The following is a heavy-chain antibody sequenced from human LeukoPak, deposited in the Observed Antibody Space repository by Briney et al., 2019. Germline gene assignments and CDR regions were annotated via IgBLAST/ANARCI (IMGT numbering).Heavy chain of an antibody. V-gene: IGHV4-59*01. CDR2: IYYSGST. CDR3: ARIPHGTTGEDY. Sequence: SETLSLTCTVSDGSISSYYWSWIRQPPGKGLEWIGYIYYSGSTNYNPSLKSRVTISVDTSKNQFSLKLSSVTAADTAVYYCARIPHGTTGEDYWGQGTLVTVSS. D-gene: IGHD1-7*01. J-gene: IGHJ4*02. CDR1: DGSISSYY.